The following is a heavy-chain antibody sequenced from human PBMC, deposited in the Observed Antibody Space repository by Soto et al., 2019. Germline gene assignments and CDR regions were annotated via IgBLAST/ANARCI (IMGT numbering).Heavy chain of an antibody. J-gene: IGHJ6*02. V-gene: IGHV3-21*01. CDR2: ISSSSSYI. CDR1: GFTFSSYS. CDR3: ARGYCTNGVCFLRGGYYYGMDV. D-gene: IGHD2-8*01. Sequence: EVQLVESGGGLVKPGGSLRLSCAASGFTFSSYSMNWVRQAPGKGLEWVSSISSSSSYIYYADSVKGRFTISRDNAKNSLYLQMNSLRAEDTAVYYCARGYCTNGVCFLRGGYYYGMDVWGQGTTVTVSS.